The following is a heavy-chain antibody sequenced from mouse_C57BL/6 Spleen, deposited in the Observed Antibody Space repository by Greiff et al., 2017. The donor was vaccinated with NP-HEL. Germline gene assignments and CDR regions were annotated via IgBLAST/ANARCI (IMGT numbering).Heavy chain of an antibody. CDR2: ISSGGSYT. D-gene: IGHD2-2*01. V-gene: IGHV5-6*01. CDR1: GFTFSSYG. Sequence: EVQGVESGGDLVKPGGSLKLSCAASGFTFSSYGMSWVRQTPDKRLEWVATISSGGSYTYYPDSVKGRFTISRDNAKNTLYLQMSSLKSEDTAMYYCARLGYGYDDVDYAMDYWGQGTSVTVSS. CDR3: ARLGYGYDDVDYAMDY. J-gene: IGHJ4*01.